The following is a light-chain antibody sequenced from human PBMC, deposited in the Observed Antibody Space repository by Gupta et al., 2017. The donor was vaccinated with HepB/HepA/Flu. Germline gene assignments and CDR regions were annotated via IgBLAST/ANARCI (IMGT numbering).Light chain of an antibody. CDR2: YDD. V-gene: IGLV1-36*01. CDR3: AAWDDSLNGVV. Sequence: QSVLTQPPPVSEAPRQRVTLACSGSSSNIGSNAVNWYQQVPGPPPRLLIYYDDLLPSGVSDRFSGSKSGTSASLAISGLQSEDAANYYCAAWDDSLNGVVFGGGTNLTVL. J-gene: IGLJ2*01. CDR1: SSNIGSNA.